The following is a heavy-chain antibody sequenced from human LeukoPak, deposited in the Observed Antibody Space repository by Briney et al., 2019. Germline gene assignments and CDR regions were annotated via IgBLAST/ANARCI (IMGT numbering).Heavy chain of an antibody. CDR2: INPNSGGT. J-gene: IGHJ4*02. CDR1: GYTFTGYY. V-gene: IGHV1-2*02. Sequence: ASVKVSYKASGYTFTGYYMHWVRQAPGQGLEWMGWINPNSGGTNYAQKFQGRVTMTRDTSISTAYMELSSLRSEDTAVYYCAPLIVGATFSSYYFDYWGQGTLVTVSS. CDR3: APLIVGATFSSYYFDY. D-gene: IGHD1-26*01.